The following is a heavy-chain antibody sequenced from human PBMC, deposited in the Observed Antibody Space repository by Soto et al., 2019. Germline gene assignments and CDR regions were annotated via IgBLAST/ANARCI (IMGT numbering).Heavy chain of an antibody. D-gene: IGHD6-19*01. V-gene: IGHV3-7*03. CDR3: ARYYRGSGRYFFDY. J-gene: IGHJ4*02. CDR2: INQDGGVT. Sequence: QPGGSLRLSCIASGYTFSNYYIIWFRQAPGKGLEWVANINQDGGVTYYVDSVEGRFTISRDNTKDSLYLQMNSLRGEDTAIYYCARYYRGSGRYFFDYWGQGTPVTVSS. CDR1: GYTFSNYY.